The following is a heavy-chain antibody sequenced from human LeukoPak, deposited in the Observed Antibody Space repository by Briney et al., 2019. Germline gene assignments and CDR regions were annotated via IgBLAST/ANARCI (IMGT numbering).Heavy chain of an antibody. D-gene: IGHD6-13*01. CDR3: ASVGFLASQQLGDYYYYYYGMDV. CDR2: IKQDGSEK. CDR1: GFTFSSYW. Sequence: PGGSLRLSCAASGFTFSSYWMSWVRQAPGKGLEWVANIKQDGSEKYYVDSVKGRFTISRDNAKNSLYLQMNSLGAEDTAVYYCASVGFLASQQLGDYYYYYYGMDVWGQGTTVTVSS. J-gene: IGHJ6*02. V-gene: IGHV3-7*01.